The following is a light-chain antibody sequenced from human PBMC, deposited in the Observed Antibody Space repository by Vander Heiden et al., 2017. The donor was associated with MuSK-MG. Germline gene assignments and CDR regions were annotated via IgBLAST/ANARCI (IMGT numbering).Light chain of an antibody. CDR1: GSNLGAGFS. CDR2: SDS. Sequence: QSVLTQPPSVSGAPGQRATISCTGSGSNLGAGFSVHWYQQLPGKAPKLLIYSDSYRPSGVPDRFSGSKSGTSASLAITGLQPEDEADYYCQSSDSSLSGSEVFGGGTKLTVL. J-gene: IGLJ3*02. V-gene: IGLV1-40*01. CDR3: QSSDSSLSGSEV.